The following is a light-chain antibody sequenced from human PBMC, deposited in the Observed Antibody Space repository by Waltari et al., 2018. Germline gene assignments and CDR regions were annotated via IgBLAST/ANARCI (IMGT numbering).Light chain of an antibody. CDR1: QTVLYSSNNKNY. V-gene: IGKV4-1*01. Sequence: DIVMTQSPDSLAVSLGERATTNCKSSQTVLYSSNNKNYIAWYQQKPGQPPKLLIYWASTRESGVPDRFSGSGSGTDFTLTISSLQAEDVAVYYCQQYYSTLALTFGGGTKVEIK. J-gene: IGKJ4*01. CDR3: QQYYSTLALT. CDR2: WAS.